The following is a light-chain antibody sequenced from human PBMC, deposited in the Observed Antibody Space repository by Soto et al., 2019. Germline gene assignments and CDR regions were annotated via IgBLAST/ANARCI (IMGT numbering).Light chain of an antibody. V-gene: IGLV2-14*01. CDR2: QVT. CDR1: SSDLAIYNY. Sequence: QSVLTQPASVSGSPGQSITISCTGTSSDLAIYNYVSWYQQQPGKAPKLMIYQVTNRPSGVSNRFSGSRSGNTASLTISGLQAEDEADYYCSSYTDNSNYVFGNGTKVTVL. J-gene: IGLJ1*01. CDR3: SSYTDNSNYV.